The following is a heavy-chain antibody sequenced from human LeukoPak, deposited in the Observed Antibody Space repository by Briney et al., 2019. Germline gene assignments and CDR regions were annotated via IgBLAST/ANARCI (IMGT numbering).Heavy chain of an antibody. J-gene: IGHJ4*02. CDR1: GYSFTNYW. CDR3: ARWGSSAAPFDY. V-gene: IGHV5-51*01. D-gene: IGHD6-13*01. Sequence: GESLKISCKGSGYSFTNYWIGWVRQMPGKGLERMGIIYPGDSDTRYSPSFQGQVLISVDKSISTAYLQWGSLKASDTAMYYCARWGSSAAPFDYWGQGTLVIVSS. CDR2: IYPGDSDT.